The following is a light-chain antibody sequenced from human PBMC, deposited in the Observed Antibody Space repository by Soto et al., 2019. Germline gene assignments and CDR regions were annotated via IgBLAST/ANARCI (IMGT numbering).Light chain of an antibody. CDR3: QQSYGTPRT. CDR1: QDISNY. Sequence: DIQMTQSPSSLSASVGDRVTITCQASQDISNYLNWYQQKPGKAPEVLIYSASNLQSGVPPRFSGSGSGTDFTLTISSLQPDAFATYYCQQSYGTPRTFGQGTKVDIK. V-gene: IGKV1-39*01. CDR2: SAS. J-gene: IGKJ1*01.